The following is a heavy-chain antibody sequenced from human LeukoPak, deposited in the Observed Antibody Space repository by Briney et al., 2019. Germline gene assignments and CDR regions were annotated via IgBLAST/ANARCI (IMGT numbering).Heavy chain of an antibody. D-gene: IGHD3-22*01. J-gene: IGHJ3*02. V-gene: IGHV3-21*01. CDR2: ISSSSSYI. CDR1: GFTFSSYS. CDR3: AGLGITMIVVVHDAFDI. Sequence: PGGSLRLSCAASGFTFSSYSMNWVRQAPGKGLEWVSSISSSSSYIYYADSVKGRFTISRDNAKNSLYLQMNSLRAEDTAVYYCAGLGITMIVVVHDAFDIWGQGTMVTVSS.